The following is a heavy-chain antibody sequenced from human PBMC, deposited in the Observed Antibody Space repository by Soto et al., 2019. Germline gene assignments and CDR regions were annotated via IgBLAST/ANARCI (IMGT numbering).Heavy chain of an antibody. CDR2: INAGNGNT. CDR1: GDSFTSYA. D-gene: IGHD5-18*01. V-gene: IGHV1-3*01. CDR3: ARDLRYSYGPSFDY. Sequence: GASVKLSCKACGDSFTSYAMHWVRQAPGQRLEWMGWINAGNGNTKYSQKFQGRVTITRDTSASTAYMELSSLRSEDTAVYYCARDLRYSYGPSFDYWGQGTLVTVSS. J-gene: IGHJ4*02.